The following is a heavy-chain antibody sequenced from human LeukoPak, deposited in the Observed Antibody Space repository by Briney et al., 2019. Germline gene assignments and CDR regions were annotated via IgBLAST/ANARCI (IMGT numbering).Heavy chain of an antibody. J-gene: IGHJ4*02. Sequence: ASVKVSCKASGYTFTSYDINWVRQATGQGLEWMGRMNPNSGNTGYAQKFQGRVTMTRNTSISTAYMELSSLRSEDTAVYYRARVVYDSSGYRPFDYWGQGTLVTVSS. D-gene: IGHD3-22*01. CDR1: GYTFTSYD. CDR2: MNPNSGNT. V-gene: IGHV1-8*01. CDR3: ARVVYDSSGYRPFDY.